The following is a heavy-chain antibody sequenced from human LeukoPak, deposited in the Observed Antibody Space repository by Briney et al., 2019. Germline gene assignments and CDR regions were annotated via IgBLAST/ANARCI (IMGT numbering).Heavy chain of an antibody. CDR3: ARMGAWPLQAFDI. Sequence: SETLSLTCAVYGGSFSGYYWSWIRQHPGKGLEWIGYIYYSGSTYYNPSLKSRVTISVDTSKNQFSLKLSSVTAADTAVYYCARMGAWPLQAFDIWGQGTMVTVSS. J-gene: IGHJ3*02. CDR1: GGSFSGYY. V-gene: IGHV4-31*11. D-gene: IGHD3-16*01. CDR2: IYYSGST.